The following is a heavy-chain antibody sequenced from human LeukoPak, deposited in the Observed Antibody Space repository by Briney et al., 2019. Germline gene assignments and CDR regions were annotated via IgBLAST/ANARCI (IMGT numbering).Heavy chain of an antibody. Sequence: GGSLRLSCAASEFTFSNYAMSWVRQAPGKGLEWVSSITSTSGSIYYADSVKGRFTISRDNAKNSLYLQMDSLTADDTALYFCARVSGTYFYSDYWGQGTLVTVSS. V-gene: IGHV3-21*01. CDR2: ITSTSGSI. D-gene: IGHD1-26*01. CDR3: ARVSGTYFYSDY. CDR1: EFTFSNYA. J-gene: IGHJ4*02.